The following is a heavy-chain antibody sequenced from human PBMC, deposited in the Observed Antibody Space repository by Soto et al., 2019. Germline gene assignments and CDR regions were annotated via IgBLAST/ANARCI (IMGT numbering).Heavy chain of an antibody. CDR3: ASDISALGYDRSGRWFAP. CDR2: IDPSDSYT. J-gene: IGHJ5*02. Sequence: EVQLVQSGAEVKKPGESLRISCKGSGHSFTSYWISLVRQMPGKGLEWMGRIDPSDSYTNDSPSFQGHVTISADKSISTAELQWRSRQASDTAMYFCASDISALGYDRSGRWFAPWGQETLVTVSS. D-gene: IGHD3-22*01. V-gene: IGHV5-10-1*01. CDR1: GHSFTSYW.